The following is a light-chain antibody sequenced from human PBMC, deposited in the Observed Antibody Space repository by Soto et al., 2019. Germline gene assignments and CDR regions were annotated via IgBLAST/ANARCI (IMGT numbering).Light chain of an antibody. CDR1: SSDVGGYNY. CDR2: EVS. CDR3: SSYSSSSTPFV. J-gene: IGLJ1*01. Sequence: QSVLAQPASVSGSPGQSITISCTGTSSDVGGYNYVSWYQQYPGKAPKLMIYEVSNRPSGVSNRFSGSKSGNTASLTISGLQSEDEADYYCSSYSSSSTPFVFGTGTKV. V-gene: IGLV2-14*01.